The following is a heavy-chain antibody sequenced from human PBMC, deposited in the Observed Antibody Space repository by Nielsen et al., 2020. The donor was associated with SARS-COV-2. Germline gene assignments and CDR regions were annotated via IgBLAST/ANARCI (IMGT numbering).Heavy chain of an antibody. CDR3: ARVGGSDY. D-gene: IGHD3-16*01. CDR1: GGSLSGSY. V-gene: IGHV4-34*01. Sequence: SETLSLTCAVYGGSLSGSYWSWIRQSPGKGLEWIGEIHHTGGTNFNPSLKSRVTISVDTSKSQFFLKLSSVTAADTAVYFCARVGGSDYWGQGTLVTVSS. J-gene: IGHJ4*02. CDR2: IHHTGGT.